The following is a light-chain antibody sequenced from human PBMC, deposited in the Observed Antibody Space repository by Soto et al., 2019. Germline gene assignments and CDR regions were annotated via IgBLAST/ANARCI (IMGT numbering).Light chain of an antibody. CDR3: QQYNNWPPLT. CDR1: HSVDSN. CDR2: DTS. V-gene: IGKV3D-15*01. J-gene: IGKJ4*01. Sequence: ELVMTQSPATLSVSPGERATLSCRASHSVDSNLAWYQQKPGQAPRLLIYDTSTRATGIPARFSGSGSGTQFTLTISSLQSEDFAVYYCQQYNNWPPLTFGGGTKVEIK.